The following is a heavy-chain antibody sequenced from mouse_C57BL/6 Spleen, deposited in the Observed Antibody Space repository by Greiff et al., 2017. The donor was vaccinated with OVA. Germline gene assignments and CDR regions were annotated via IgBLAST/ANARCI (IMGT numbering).Heavy chain of an antibody. D-gene: IGHD1-1*01. Sequence: QVQLQQSGAELVRPGASVTLSCKASGYTFTDYEMHWVKQTPVHGLEWIGALDPETGGTAYNQKFMGKAILTADKSSSTAYMELRSLTSEDSAVYYCTRIIYYYGNGYFDVWGTGTTVTVSS. J-gene: IGHJ1*03. CDR1: GYTFTDYE. CDR3: TRIIYYYGNGYFDV. CDR2: LDPETGGT. V-gene: IGHV1-15*01.